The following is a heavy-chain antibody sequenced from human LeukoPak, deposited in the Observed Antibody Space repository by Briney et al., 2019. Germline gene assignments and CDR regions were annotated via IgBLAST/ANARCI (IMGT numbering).Heavy chain of an antibody. V-gene: IGHV3-23*01. D-gene: IGHD3-10*01. J-gene: IGHJ3*02. CDR1: GFTFDDYG. CDR3: AKAHMVRGVMVPHAFDI. CDR2: INSDGSST. Sequence: GGSLRLSCAASGFTFDDYGMSWVRQAPGKGLEWVSRINSDGSSTSYADSVKGRFTISRDNSKNTLYLQMNSLRAEDTAVYYCAKAHMVRGVMVPHAFDIWGQGTMVTVSS.